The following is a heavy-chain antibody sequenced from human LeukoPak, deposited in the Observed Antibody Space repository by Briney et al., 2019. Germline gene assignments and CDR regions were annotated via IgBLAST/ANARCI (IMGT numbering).Heavy chain of an antibody. CDR2: IIPIFGTA. V-gene: IGHV1-69*13. J-gene: IGHJ3*02. CDR3: ARDRGRYYGSGSYYDAFDI. CDR1: GGTFSSYA. Sequence: ASVKVSCKASGGTFSSYAISWVRQAPGQGLEWMGGIIPIFGTANYAQKFQGRVTITADESTSTAYMELSSLRSEDTAVYYCARDRGRYYGSGSYYDAFDIWGQGTMVTVSS. D-gene: IGHD3-10*01.